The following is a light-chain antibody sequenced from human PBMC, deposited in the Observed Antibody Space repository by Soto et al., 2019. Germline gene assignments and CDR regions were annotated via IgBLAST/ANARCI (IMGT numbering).Light chain of an antibody. CDR1: RDIGDR. J-gene: IGKJ1*01. CDR2: TAS. V-gene: IGKV1-12*01. CDR3: QQYENYWT. Sequence: DIQMTQSPSSVSASVGDRVTITCRASRDIGDRLAWFRHKPGKAPQLLIQTASTLVRETPSRFSGSGSGIDFTLTISSLQPDDVATYYCQQYENYWTFGQGTKVDIK.